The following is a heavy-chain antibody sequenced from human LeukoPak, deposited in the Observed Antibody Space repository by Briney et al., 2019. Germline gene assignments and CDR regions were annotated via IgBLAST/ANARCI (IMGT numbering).Heavy chain of an antibody. CDR2: IYPGDSDT. Sequence: GESLKISCKGSGYSFINYWIGWVRPMPGKGLEWMGIIYPGDSDTRYSPSLQGQVTISADKSTSTAYLQWSSLKASDTAIYYCARRQVGAHYFDYWGQGTLVTVSS. CDR1: GYSFINYW. D-gene: IGHD1-26*01. V-gene: IGHV5-51*01. J-gene: IGHJ4*02. CDR3: ARRQVGAHYFDY.